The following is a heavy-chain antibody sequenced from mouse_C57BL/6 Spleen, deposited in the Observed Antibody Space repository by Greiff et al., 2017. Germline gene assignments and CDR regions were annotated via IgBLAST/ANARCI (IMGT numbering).Heavy chain of an antibody. V-gene: IGHV14-2*01. Sequence: EVQLQQSGAELVKPGASVKLSCTASGFNIKDYYMHWVKQRTEQGLEWIGRIDPEDGDTKYDPKFQGKATITADTSSNTAYLQLSSLTSEDTAVYYGARSKYCGSYWYFDVWGTGTTVTVSS. D-gene: IGHD1-1*01. CDR2: IDPEDGDT. J-gene: IGHJ1*03. CDR1: GFNIKDYY. CDR3: ARSKYCGSYWYFDV.